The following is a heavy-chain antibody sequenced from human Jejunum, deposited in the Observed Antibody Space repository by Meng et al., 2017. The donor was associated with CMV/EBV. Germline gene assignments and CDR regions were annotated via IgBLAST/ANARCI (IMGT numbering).Heavy chain of an antibody. V-gene: IGHV3-48*03. Sequence: SCSASGFPLINYEMKWVRQAPGRGLEWVSSINRSGSTIYYADSVKGRFTVSRDNSKNTLYLQMNSLRAEDTAVYYCARMLRYYYQHWGQGTLVTVSS. J-gene: IGHJ4*02. CDR2: INRSGSTI. CDR1: GFPLINYE. D-gene: IGHD3-10*01. CDR3: ARMLRYYYQH.